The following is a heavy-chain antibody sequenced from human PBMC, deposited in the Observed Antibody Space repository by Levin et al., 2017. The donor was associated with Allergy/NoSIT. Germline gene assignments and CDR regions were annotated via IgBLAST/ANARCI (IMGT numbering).Heavy chain of an antibody. CDR1: GFTFSSYS. CDR2: ISSSSSYI. J-gene: IGHJ5*02. Sequence: GESLKISCAASGFTFSSYSMNWVRQAPGKGLEWVSSISSSSSYIYYADSVKGRFTISRDNAKNSLYLQMNSLRAEDTAVYYCARDGAMIVRRSWFDPWGQGTLVTVSS. CDR3: ARDGAMIVRRSWFDP. V-gene: IGHV3-21*01. D-gene: IGHD3-22*01.